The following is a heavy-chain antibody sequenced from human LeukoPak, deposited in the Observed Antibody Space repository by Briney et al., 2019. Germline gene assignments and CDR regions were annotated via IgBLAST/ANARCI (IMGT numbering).Heavy chain of an antibody. CDR1: AFDFSKYG. J-gene: IGHJ3*02. D-gene: IGHD3-9*01. CDR3: ARPLWPDILTGYYDSFDI. V-gene: IGHV3-30*02. Sequence: GGSLRLSCVASAFDFSKYGIYWVRQAPGKGLQWVTFIRSDGCTEYYADSVKGRFTISRDNSNSTLFLQMNNLSAEDTAVYYCARPLWPDILTGYYDSFDIWGQGTMVTVSS. CDR2: IRSDGCTE.